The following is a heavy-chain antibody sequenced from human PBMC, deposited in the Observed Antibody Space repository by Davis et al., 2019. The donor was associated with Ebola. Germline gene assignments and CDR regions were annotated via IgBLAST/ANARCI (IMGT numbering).Heavy chain of an antibody. Sequence: GGSLRLSCATSGFTFSSYAMHWVRQAPGKGLEWVAVISYDGSNKYYADSVKGRFTISRDNSKNTLYLQMNSLRAEDTAVYYCARVYCSGGSCYSEYYGMDVWGQGTTVTVSS. CDR2: ISYDGSNK. V-gene: IGHV3-30-3*01. CDR3: ARVYCSGGSCYSEYYGMDV. J-gene: IGHJ6*02. CDR1: GFTFSSYA. D-gene: IGHD2-15*01.